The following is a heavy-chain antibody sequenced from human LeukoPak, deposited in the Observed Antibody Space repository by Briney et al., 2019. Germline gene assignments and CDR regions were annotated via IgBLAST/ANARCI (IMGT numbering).Heavy chain of an antibody. V-gene: IGHV4-59*01. D-gene: IGHD3-22*01. CDR3: ARGLGYYDSSGYYSWFDP. CDR1: GGSISSYY. Sequence: PSETLSLTCTVSGGSISSYYWSWIRQPPGKGLEWIGYIYYSGSTNYNPSLKSRVTISVYTSKNQFSLKLSSVTAADTAVYYCARGLGYYDSSGYYSWFDPWGQGTLVTVSS. J-gene: IGHJ5*02. CDR2: IYYSGST.